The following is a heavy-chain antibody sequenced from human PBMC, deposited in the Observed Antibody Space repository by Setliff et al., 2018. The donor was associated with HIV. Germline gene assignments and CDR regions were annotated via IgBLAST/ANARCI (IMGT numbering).Heavy chain of an antibody. CDR1: GDSINTDGLY. Sequence: LSETLSLTCTVSGDSINTDGLYWTWIRQHPATGLEWIGYIHYNGITYYNPSLESRVSISVDLSKNQFSLKLNSVTVADTAVYYCARTKGGSKHGSFWDSWGQGILVTVSS. CDR2: IHYNGIT. CDR3: ARTKGGSKHGSFWDS. D-gene: IGHD3-10*01. J-gene: IGHJ5*02. V-gene: IGHV4-31*03.